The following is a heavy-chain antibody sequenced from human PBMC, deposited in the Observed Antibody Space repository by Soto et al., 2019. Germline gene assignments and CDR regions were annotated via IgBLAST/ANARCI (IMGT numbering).Heavy chain of an antibody. CDR1: GGSISSGDYY. V-gene: IGHV4-30-4*01. CDR2: IYYNGRT. D-gene: IGHD5-12*01. J-gene: IGHJ4*02. Sequence: SGTLSLTCTVSGGSISSGDYYWSWLRQPPGKGLEWIGYIYYNGRTYYSPSLTSRASISIDAPKNQLSLKLTSVTAADAAVYYCARDRYSGYDFGYWGQGALVTVSS. CDR3: ARDRYSGYDFGY.